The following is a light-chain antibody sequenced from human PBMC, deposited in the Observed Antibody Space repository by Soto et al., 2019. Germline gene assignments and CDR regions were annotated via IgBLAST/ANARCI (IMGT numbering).Light chain of an antibody. CDR3: QQHNNWHFS. Sequence: IAMTQSPAPLSVSPAALATLSCRAGQGVTTNLAWYQQKSGQTPRLLIYDVSIRATGVPARFSGTGSDTEFSLTIIGRQHEDYAVYYCQQHNNWHFSFGQGTKVDIK. CDR1: QGVTTN. CDR2: DVS. V-gene: IGKV3-15*01. J-gene: IGKJ1*01.